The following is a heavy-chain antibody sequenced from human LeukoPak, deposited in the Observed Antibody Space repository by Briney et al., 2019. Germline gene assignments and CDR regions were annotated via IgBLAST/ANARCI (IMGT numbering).Heavy chain of an antibody. CDR1: GGSISSYY. J-gene: IGHJ4*02. Sequence: SETLSLTCTVSGGSISSYYWSWIRQPPGKGLEWIGYIYYSGSTNYNPSLKSRVTISVDTSKNQFSLKLSSVTAADTAVYYCAREFRWELSLYWGQGTLVTVSS. CDR3: AREFRWELSLY. V-gene: IGHV4-59*12. CDR2: IYYSGST. D-gene: IGHD1-26*01.